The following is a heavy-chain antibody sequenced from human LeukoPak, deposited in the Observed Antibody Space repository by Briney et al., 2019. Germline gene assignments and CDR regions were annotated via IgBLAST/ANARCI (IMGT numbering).Heavy chain of an antibody. CDR1: GFTFSSYA. CDR3: ARSQRFFHYYDSSGYYEDY. D-gene: IGHD3-22*01. J-gene: IGHJ4*02. V-gene: IGHV3-30-3*01. CDR2: TSYDGSNK. Sequence: PGGSLRLSCAASGFTFSSYAMHWVRQAPGKGLEWVAVTSYDGSNKYYADSVKGRFTISRDNSKNTLYLQMNSLRAEDTAVYYCARSQRFFHYYDSSGYYEDYWGQGTLVTVS.